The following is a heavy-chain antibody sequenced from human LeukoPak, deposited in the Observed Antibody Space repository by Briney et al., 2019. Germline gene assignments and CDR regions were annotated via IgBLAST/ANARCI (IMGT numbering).Heavy chain of an antibody. Sequence: GGSLRLSCAASGFTFSSYAMHWVRQAPGKGLEWVAVISYDGSNKYYADSVKGRFTISRDNSKNTLYLQMNSLRAEDTAVYYCAKGPTVTTLSWFDPWGQGTLVTVSS. CDR3: AKGPTVTTLSWFDP. V-gene: IGHV3-30-3*01. J-gene: IGHJ5*02. CDR1: GFTFSSYA. D-gene: IGHD4-11*01. CDR2: ISYDGSNK.